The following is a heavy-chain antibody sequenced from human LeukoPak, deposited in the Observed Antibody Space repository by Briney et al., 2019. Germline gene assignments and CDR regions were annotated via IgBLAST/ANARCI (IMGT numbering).Heavy chain of an antibody. CDR2: INNDGSSA. CDR1: GFTFSSYA. V-gene: IGHV3-74*01. Sequence: PGGSLRLSCAASGFTFSSYAMHWVRQAPGKGLEWVSHINNDGSSATYADSVKGRFTISRDNAKNTVYLQMNSLRAEDTAVYFCARGGVGCFDYWGQGALVTVSS. CDR3: ARGGVGCFDY. J-gene: IGHJ4*02. D-gene: IGHD6-19*01.